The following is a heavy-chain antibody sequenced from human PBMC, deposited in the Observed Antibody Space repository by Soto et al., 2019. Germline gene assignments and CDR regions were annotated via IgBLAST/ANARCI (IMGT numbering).Heavy chain of an antibody. CDR1: GFTFSSYG. D-gene: IGHD2-2*01. J-gene: IGHJ6*02. CDR3: ARDLDVVVPAQRGLFYYYGMDV. CDR2: IWYDGSNK. Sequence: PGGSLRLSCAASGFTFSSYGMHWVRQAPGKGLEWVAVIWYDGSNKYYADSVKGRFTISRDNSKNTLYLQMNSLRAEDTAVYYCARDLDVVVPAQRGLFYYYGMDVWGQGTTVTVSS. V-gene: IGHV3-33*01.